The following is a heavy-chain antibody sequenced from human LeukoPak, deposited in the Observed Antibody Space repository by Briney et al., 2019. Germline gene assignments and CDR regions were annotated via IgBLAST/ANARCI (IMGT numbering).Heavy chain of an antibody. J-gene: IGHJ4*02. CDR2: ISGSGGST. D-gene: IGHD3-3*01. V-gene: IGHV3-23*01. CDR1: GFTFSSYA. Sequence: GGSLRLSCAASGFTFSSYAMSWVRQARGKGREGVSAISGSGGSTYYADSVKGRFTISRDNFKNTLYLQMNSLRAEDTAVYYCANSIFRVVIIGYFDYWGQGTLVTVSS. CDR3: ANSIFRVVIIGYFDY.